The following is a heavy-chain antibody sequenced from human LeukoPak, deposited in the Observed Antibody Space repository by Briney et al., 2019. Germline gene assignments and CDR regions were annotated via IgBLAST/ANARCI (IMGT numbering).Heavy chain of an antibody. CDR2: IYPGDSGP. J-gene: IGHJ3*01. CDR1: GYRFTSYC. CDR3: GMSGDRVPLQDDVFDV. D-gene: IGHD1-26*01. Sequence: GESLQISCKVSGYRFTSYCIGWVRQLPGKGLEWMGIIYPGDSGPTYSPSFQGQVTISVDKSINTAYLQWSSLQASDTAMYYCGMSGDRVPLQDDVFDVWGQGTMVTVST. V-gene: IGHV5-51*01.